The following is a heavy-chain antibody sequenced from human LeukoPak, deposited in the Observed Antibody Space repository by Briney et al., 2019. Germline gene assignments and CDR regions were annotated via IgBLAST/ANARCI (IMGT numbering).Heavy chain of an antibody. Sequence: SETLSLTCAVSGGSISSGGYSWSWIRQPPGKGLEWIGYIYHSGSTYYNPSLKSRATISVDRSKNQFSLKLSSVTAADTAVYYCAREETRAFDIWGQGTMVTVSS. CDR1: GGSISSGGYS. CDR3: AREETRAFDI. V-gene: IGHV4-30-2*01. CDR2: IYHSGST. J-gene: IGHJ3*02. D-gene: IGHD1-1*01.